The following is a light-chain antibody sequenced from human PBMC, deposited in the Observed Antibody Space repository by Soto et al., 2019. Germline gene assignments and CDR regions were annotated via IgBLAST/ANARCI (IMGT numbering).Light chain of an antibody. CDR1: QSVSSN. V-gene: IGKV3-15*01. J-gene: IGKJ2*01. CDR2: GAS. Sequence: EIVMTQSPATLSVSPGERATLSCRASQSVSSNLAWYQQKPGQAPRLLIYGASTRATGITARFSGRGSGTEFTLTISSLQSEDFAVYYCQQYNNWPYTLGQGTKLEIK. CDR3: QQYNNWPYT.